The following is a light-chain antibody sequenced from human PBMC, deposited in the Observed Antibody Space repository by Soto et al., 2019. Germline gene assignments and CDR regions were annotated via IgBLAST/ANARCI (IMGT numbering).Light chain of an antibody. CDR3: QQSHSVPR. J-gene: IGKJ1*01. CDR1: RSISNY. CDR2: AAS. V-gene: IGKV1-39*01. Sequence: DIQMTQSPSSLSASVGDRVTITCRASRSISNYLNWYQQKSGKVPRLLIYAASSLQPGVPSRFSGTGTGTAFTHTITCLIHEESATYYCQQSHSVPRFGQGTRV.